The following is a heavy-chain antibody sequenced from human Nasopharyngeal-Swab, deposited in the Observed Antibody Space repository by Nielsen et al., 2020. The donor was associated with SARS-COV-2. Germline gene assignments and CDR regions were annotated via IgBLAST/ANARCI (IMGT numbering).Heavy chain of an antibody. D-gene: IGHD5-12*01. CDR3: AHSTAPEYSGYEGVAFDI. Sequence: WIRQPPGKALEWLALIYWDDDKRYSPSLKSRLTITKDTSKNQVVLTMTNMDPVDTATYYCAHSTAPEYSGYEGVAFDIWGQGTMVTVSS. V-gene: IGHV2-5*02. CDR2: IYWDDDK. J-gene: IGHJ3*02.